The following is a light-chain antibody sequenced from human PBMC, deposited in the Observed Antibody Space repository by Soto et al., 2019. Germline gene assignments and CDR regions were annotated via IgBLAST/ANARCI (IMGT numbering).Light chain of an antibody. CDR3: QQSHNRPPWT. J-gene: IGKJ1*01. V-gene: IGKV3-15*01. Sequence: EIVMTQSPATLSVSPGERATLSCRASQSIDTNLAWYQQKPGQAPRLLIYGASTRAAGIPARFSASGSGTEFTLTISSLLPEDLAVYYCQQSHNRPPWTFGQGTKVEIK. CDR1: QSIDTN. CDR2: GAS.